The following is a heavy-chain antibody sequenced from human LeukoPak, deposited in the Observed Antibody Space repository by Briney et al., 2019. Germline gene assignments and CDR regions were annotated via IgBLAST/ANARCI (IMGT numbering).Heavy chain of an antibody. CDR2: ISGSGGNT. D-gene: IGHD3-22*01. CDR3: AIWRYYYDSSGYSNLFDY. J-gene: IGHJ4*02. Sequence: GGSLRLSCAASGFTFSNFAMSWVRQAPGKGLEWVSAISGSGGNTYYADSVKGRFTISRDNSKNTLYLQMNSLRAEDTAVYYCAIWRYYYDSSGYSNLFDYWGQGTLVTVSS. V-gene: IGHV3-23*01. CDR1: GFTFSNFA.